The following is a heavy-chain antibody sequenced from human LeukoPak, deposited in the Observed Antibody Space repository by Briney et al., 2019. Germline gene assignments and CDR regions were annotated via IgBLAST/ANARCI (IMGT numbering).Heavy chain of an antibody. J-gene: IGHJ4*02. V-gene: IGHV4-30-2*01. CDR1: GGSISSGGYS. D-gene: IGHD6-19*01. Sequence: SQTLSLTCAVPGGSISSGGYSWSWIRQPPGKGLEWIGYTYHSGSTYYNPSLKSRVTISVDRSKNQFSLKLSSVTAADTAVYYCARGIKYSSGWYRFHWGQGTLVTVSS. CDR3: ARGIKYSSGWYRFH. CDR2: TYHSGST.